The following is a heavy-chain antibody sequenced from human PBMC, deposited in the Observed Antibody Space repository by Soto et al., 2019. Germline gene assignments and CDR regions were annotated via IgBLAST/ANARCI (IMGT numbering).Heavy chain of an antibody. CDR1: GGSFSGYY. V-gene: IGHV4-34*01. Sequence: PSETLSLTCAVYGGSFSGYYWSWIRQPPGKGLEWIGEINHSGSTNYNPSLKSRVTISVDTSKNQFSLKLSSVTAADAAVYYCATKLVAAYYDGGGTSYCSNLFDSCGQGTLVTVSS. J-gene: IGHJ5*01. D-gene: IGHD3-10*01. CDR2: INHSGST. CDR3: ATKLVAAYYDGGGTSYCSNLFDS.